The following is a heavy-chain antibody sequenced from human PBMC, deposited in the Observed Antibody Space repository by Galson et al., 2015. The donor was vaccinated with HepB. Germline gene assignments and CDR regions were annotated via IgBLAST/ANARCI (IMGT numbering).Heavy chain of an antibody. CDR2: ISSSSSYT. CDR1: GFTFSDYY. J-gene: IGHJ4*02. V-gene: IGHV3-11*06. D-gene: IGHD6-13*01. Sequence: SLRLSCAASGFTFSDYYMSWIRQAPGKGLEWVSYISSSSSYTNYADSVKGRFTISRDNAKNSLYLQMNSLRAEDTAVYYCARVAPINSSWDFDYWGQGTLVTVSS. CDR3: ARVAPINSSWDFDY.